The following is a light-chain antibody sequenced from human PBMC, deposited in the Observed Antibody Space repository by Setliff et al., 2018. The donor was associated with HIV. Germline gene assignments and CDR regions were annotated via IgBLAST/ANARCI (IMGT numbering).Light chain of an antibody. CDR2: QAT. CDR1: SSDIGRYNL. V-gene: IGLV2-23*01. J-gene: IGLJ1*01. CDR3: CSNTGSNTYV. Sequence: SVLAQPASVSGSPGQSITISCTGTSSDIGRYNLVSWYQQYPGKAPKLMIYQATTRPSGVSNRFSGSKSGNTASLTISGLQAEDEADYYCCSNTGSNTYVFGSGTQLTVL.